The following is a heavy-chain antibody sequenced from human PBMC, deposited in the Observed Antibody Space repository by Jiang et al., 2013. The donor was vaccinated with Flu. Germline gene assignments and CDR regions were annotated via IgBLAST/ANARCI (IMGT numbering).Heavy chain of an antibody. D-gene: IGHD3-9*01. CDR3: ARSETFLDWLPIKRGGWFDP. CDR2: INHSGST. Sequence: KPSETLSLTCAISGGSISPYSWSWIRQPPGKGLEWIGEINHSGSTNYNPSLKSRVTISLDTSKNQFSLKLSSVTAADTAVYYCARSETFLDWLPIKRGGWFDPWGQGTLVTVSS. CDR1: GGSISPYS. V-gene: IGHV4-34*01. J-gene: IGHJ5*02.